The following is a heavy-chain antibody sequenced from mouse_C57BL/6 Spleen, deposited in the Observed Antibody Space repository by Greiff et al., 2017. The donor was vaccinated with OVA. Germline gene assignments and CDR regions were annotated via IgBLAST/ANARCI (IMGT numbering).Heavy chain of an antibody. V-gene: IGHV1-26*01. CDR1: GYTFTDYY. J-gene: IGHJ2*01. Sequence: VQLQQSGPELVKPGASVKISCKASGYTFTDYYMNWVKQSHGKSLEWIGDINPNNGGTSYNQKFKGKATLTVDKSSSTAYMELRSLTSEDSAVYYCARGSMVSHYFDYWGQGTTLTVSS. CDR2: INPNNGGT. D-gene: IGHD2-2*01. CDR3: ARGSMVSHYFDY.